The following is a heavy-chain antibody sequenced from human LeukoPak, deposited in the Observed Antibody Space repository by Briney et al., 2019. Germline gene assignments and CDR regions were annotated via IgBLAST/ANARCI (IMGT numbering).Heavy chain of an antibody. V-gene: IGHV4-34*01. Sequence: SETLSLTCAVYNGFDSYYMTIVRQPPGTGLEWVGEITYRGSGNYNPSLKGRATISINVSQRQFSLSLRSVTAADTATYYCGVYGGDWRFDFWGQGTPITVSS. CDR2: ITYRGSG. D-gene: IGHD2-21*02. J-gene: IGHJ4*02. CDR3: GVYGGDWRFDF. CDR1: NGFDSYY.